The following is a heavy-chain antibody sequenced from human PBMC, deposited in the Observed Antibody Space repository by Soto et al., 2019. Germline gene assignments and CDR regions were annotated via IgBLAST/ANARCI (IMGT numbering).Heavy chain of an antibody. CDR3: ARWWSGSRQGFDP. V-gene: IGHV4-31*03. CDR2: IYYSGST. D-gene: IGHD3-3*01. Sequence: QVQLQESGPGLVKPSQTLSLTCTVSGGSISSGDYYWSWISQHPGKGLEWIGYIYYSGSTSYNPSLKSRVTISVDTSKNQFSLKLSSVTAADTAVYYCARWWSGSRQGFDPWGQGTLVTVSS. J-gene: IGHJ5*02. CDR1: GGSISSGDYY.